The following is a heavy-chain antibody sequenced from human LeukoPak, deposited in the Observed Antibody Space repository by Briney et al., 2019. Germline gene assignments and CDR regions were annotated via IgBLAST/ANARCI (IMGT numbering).Heavy chain of an antibody. D-gene: IGHD4-23*01. J-gene: IGHJ5*02. CDR2: IYYSGST. CDR3: ARHQEATVVTPGGWFDP. V-gene: IGHV4-38-2*02. Sequence: PSETLSLTCTVSGYSISTGYYWDWIRQPPGKGLEWIGSIYYSGSTYYNPSLKSRVTISVDTSKNQFSLKLSSVTAADTAVYYCARHQEATVVTPGGWFDPWGQGTLVTVSS. CDR1: GYSISTGYY.